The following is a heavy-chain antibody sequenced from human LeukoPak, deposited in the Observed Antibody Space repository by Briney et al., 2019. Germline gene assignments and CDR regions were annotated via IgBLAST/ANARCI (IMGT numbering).Heavy chain of an antibody. J-gene: IGHJ4*02. V-gene: IGHV3-74*01. D-gene: IGHD1-26*01. CDR3: AKDFVGPDDY. CDR1: GFTFSSYW. CDR2: IDSNGRTI. Sequence: RGSLRLSCAASGFTFSSYWMHWVRQAPGKGLVWVSRIDSNGRTINYADSVKGRFTISRDNANSMLYLQMNSLRAEDSAVYYCAKDFVGPDDYWGQGTLVTVSS.